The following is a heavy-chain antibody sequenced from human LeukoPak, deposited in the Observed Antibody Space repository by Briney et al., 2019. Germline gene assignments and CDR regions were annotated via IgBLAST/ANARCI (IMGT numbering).Heavy chain of an antibody. D-gene: IGHD3-10*01. CDR2: INPNSGGT. J-gene: IGHJ4*02. Sequence: ASVKVSCKASGYTFTGYYMHWVRQAPGQGLEWMGWINPNSGGTNYAQKFQGRVTMTRDTSISTAYMELSRLRSDDTAVYYCVRAEELWFGESNIDYWGQGTLVTVSS. CDR3: VRAEELWFGESNIDY. CDR1: GYTFTGYY. V-gene: IGHV1-2*02.